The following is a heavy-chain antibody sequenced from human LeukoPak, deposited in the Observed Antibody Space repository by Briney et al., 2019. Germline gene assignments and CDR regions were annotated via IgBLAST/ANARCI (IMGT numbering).Heavy chain of an antibody. J-gene: IGHJ5*02. CDR1: GGSISSSSYY. Sequence: SETLSLTCTVSGGSISSSSYYWDWIRQPPGKGLEWIGSIYYSGSTYYNPSLKSRVTISVDTSKNQFSLKLSSVTAADTAVYYCARQTDIVVVPAARGWFDPWGQGTLVTVSS. CDR2: IYYSGST. CDR3: ARQTDIVVVPAARGWFDP. V-gene: IGHV4-39*01. D-gene: IGHD2-2*01.